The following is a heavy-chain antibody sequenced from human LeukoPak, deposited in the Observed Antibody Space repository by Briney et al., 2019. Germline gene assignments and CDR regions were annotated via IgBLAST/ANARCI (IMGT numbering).Heavy chain of an antibody. CDR2: ITYHSGTI. CDR3: ARDVKTYTSGSYDY. D-gene: IGHD3-10*01. V-gene: IGHV3-9*01. J-gene: IGHJ4*02. Sequence: GGSLRLSCVASGFSFDDYAMHWVRQVPGKGLEWVSGITYHSGTIGYAESVQGRFIISRDNAKNSLYLQMDSLRAEDTAFYYCARDVKTYTSGSYDYWGQGTLVTVSS. CDR1: GFSFDDYA.